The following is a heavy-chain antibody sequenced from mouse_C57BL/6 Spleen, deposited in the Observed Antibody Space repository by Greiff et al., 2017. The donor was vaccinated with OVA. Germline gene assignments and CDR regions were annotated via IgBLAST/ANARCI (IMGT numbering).Heavy chain of an antibody. J-gene: IGHJ3*01. Sequence: EVQLQQSGPELVKPGASVKLSCKASGYSFTGYYMNWVKQSPEQSLEWIGEINPSSGGTTYNQKFKAQATLTVDKSSSTAYMQLQSLTSEDSAVYYCARCEREAWFADWGQGTLVTVSA. CDR2: INPSSGGT. V-gene: IGHV1-42*01. CDR1: GYSFTGYY. CDR3: ARCEREAWFAD.